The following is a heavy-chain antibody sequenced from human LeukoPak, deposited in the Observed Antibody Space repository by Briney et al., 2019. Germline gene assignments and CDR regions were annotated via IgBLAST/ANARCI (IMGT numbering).Heavy chain of an antibody. CDR3: VRFGVNYDMDV. V-gene: IGHV4-59*01. J-gene: IGHJ6*02. Sequence: SETLSLTCSVSGGSISGYYWTWVRQPPGEGLEWIGQIHYSGRADYNPSLKSRITMSVDTSRNQISLKLSSGTAADTAIYYCVRFGVNYDMDVWGQGTTVTVFS. CDR2: IHYSGRA. D-gene: IGHD3-16*01. CDR1: GGSISGYY.